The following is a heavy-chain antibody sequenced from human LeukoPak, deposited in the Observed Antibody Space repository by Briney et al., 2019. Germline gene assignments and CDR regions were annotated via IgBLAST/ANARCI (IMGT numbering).Heavy chain of an antibody. CDR3: ARDRGYSYGFDAFDI. D-gene: IGHD5-18*01. CDR1: GFTVSSNY. CDR2: IYSGGST. J-gene: IGHJ3*02. V-gene: IGHV3-66*02. Sequence: GGSLRLSCAASGFTVSSNYMSWVRRAPGKGLEWVSVIYSGGSTYYADSVKGRFTISRDNSKNTLYLQMNSLRAEDTAVYYCARDRGYSYGFDAFDIWGQGTMVTVSS.